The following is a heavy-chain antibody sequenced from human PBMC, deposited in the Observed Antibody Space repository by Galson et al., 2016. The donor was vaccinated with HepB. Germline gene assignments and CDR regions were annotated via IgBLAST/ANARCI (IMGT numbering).Heavy chain of an antibody. CDR2: IIPIFGTT. V-gene: IGHV1-69*06. CDR3: ARPSAP. Sequence: SVKVSCKASGGTFSRYALSWVRQAPRQRLEWMGEIIPIFGTTKYTQKFEGRVTITADKSTNTVYLELRNLSYEDTAVYYCARPSAPWGQGTLVTVSS. J-gene: IGHJ5*02. CDR1: GGTFSRYA.